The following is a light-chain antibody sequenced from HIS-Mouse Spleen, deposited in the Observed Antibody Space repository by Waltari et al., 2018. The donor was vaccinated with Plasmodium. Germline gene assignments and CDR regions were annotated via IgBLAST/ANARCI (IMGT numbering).Light chain of an antibody. CDR1: QSVSSY. CDR2: DAS. J-gene: IGKJ3*01. Sequence: DIVLTQSPATLSLSPGERATLSCRARQSVSSYLAWYQQKPGQAPRLLIYDASNRATGIPARFSGSGSGTDFTLTISSLEPEDFAVYYCQQRSNWPITFGPGTKVDIK. V-gene: IGKV3-11*01. CDR3: QQRSNWPIT.